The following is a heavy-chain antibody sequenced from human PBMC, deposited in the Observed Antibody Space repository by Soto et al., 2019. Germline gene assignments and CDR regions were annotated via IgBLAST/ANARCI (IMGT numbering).Heavy chain of an antibody. CDR3: ARNYDFWSGLTYYYYMDV. Sequence: ASVKDSLQASVYTFTSYDIHWVRQATGQGLEWMGWMHPNSGNTGYAQKFQGRVTMTRNTSISTAYMELSSLRSEDTAVYYCARNYDFWSGLTYYYYMDVWGKGTTVTVSS. D-gene: IGHD3-3*01. J-gene: IGHJ6*03. V-gene: IGHV1-8*01. CDR2: MHPNSGNT. CDR1: VYTFTSYD.